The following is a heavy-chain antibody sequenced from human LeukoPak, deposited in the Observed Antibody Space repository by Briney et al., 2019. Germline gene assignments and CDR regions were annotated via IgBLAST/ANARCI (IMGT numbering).Heavy chain of an antibody. D-gene: IGHD5-18*01. Sequence: GGSLRLSCVASGFTFSTYAMSWVRRAPGKGLEWVSSIDSSGRYIYYADSMKGRFTISRDNAENSLYLQMNSLRAGDTAVYYCARDLGYNYLMDVWGQGTTVTVSS. CDR1: GFTFSTYA. V-gene: IGHV3-21*01. CDR2: IDSSGRYI. J-gene: IGHJ6*02. CDR3: ARDLGYNYLMDV.